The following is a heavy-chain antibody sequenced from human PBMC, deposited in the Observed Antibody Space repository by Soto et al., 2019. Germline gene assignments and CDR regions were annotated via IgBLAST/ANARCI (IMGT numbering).Heavy chain of an antibody. CDR1: VYTFPSYD. V-gene: IGHV1-8*01. Sequence: QVQLVQSWAEVKKPGASVKVSCKASVYTFPSYDINWVRQATGQGLELMGWMNPNSGNTGYAQKLQGRVTMTRNNSISTTYMELSSLRSEDTAVYYCARAARGNDYWGQGTLVTVSS. D-gene: IGHD6-6*01. CDR2: MNPNSGNT. CDR3: ARAARGNDY. J-gene: IGHJ4*02.